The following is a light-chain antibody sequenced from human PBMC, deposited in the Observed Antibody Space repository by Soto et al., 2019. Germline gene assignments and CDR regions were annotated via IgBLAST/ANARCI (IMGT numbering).Light chain of an antibody. J-gene: IGLJ1*01. Sequence: QSVLTQPRSVSGSPGQSVTISCTGTSSDVGGYNYVSWYQQHPGKAPKLMIYDVSKRPSGVPDRFSGSKSGNTASLTISGLQAEDEADYYCCSYAGREYVFGTGTQLTVL. CDR3: CSYAGREYV. V-gene: IGLV2-11*01. CDR2: DVS. CDR1: SSDVGGYNY.